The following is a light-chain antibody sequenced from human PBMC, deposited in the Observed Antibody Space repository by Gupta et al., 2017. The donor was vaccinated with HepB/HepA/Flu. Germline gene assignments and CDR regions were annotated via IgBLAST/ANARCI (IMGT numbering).Light chain of an antibody. CDR2: RDS. J-gene: IGLJ2*01. CDR1: ELPKQY. CDR3: QSADSSGTI. Sequence: SSELPPPPSVSVYPGQTAKITCSGDELPKQYSFWYQQKSGQAPILFIYRDSERPSGIPERFSGSSSGTTVTLTISGVQAEDDYYYYSQSADSSGTIFGGGTRLTVL. V-gene: IGLV3-25*03.